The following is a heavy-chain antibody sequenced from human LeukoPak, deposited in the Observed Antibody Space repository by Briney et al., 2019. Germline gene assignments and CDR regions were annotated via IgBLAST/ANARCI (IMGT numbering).Heavy chain of an antibody. Sequence: PSETLSPTCAVSGGSISSSNWWSWVRQPPGKGLEWIGEIYHSGSTNYNPSLKSRVTISVDRSKNQFSLKLSSVTAADTAVYYCARDLLWVGYCSSTSCSDAFDIWGQGTMVTVSS. V-gene: IGHV4-4*02. CDR2: IYHSGST. D-gene: IGHD2-2*01. CDR1: GGSISSSNW. J-gene: IGHJ3*02. CDR3: ARDLLWVGYCSSTSCSDAFDI.